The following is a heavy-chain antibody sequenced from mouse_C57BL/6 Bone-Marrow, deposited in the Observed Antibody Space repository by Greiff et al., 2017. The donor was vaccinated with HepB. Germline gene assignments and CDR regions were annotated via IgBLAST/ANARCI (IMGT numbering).Heavy chain of an antibody. J-gene: IGHJ1*03. Sequence: VKLLESGAELMKPGASVKLSCKATGYTFTGYWIEWVKQRPGHGLEWIGEILPGSGSTNYNEKFKGKATFTADTSSNTAYMQLSSLTTEDSAIYYCARPIYYYGSSYDWYFDVWGTGTTVTVSS. V-gene: IGHV1-9*01. CDR1: GYTFTGYW. D-gene: IGHD1-1*01. CDR2: ILPGSGST. CDR3: ARPIYYYGSSYDWYFDV.